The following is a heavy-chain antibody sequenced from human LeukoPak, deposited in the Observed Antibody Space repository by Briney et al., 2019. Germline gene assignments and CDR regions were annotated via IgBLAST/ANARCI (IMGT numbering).Heavy chain of an antibody. CDR1: GFTFSSYA. Sequence: GGSLRLSCAASGFTFSSYAMSWVRQAPGKGLEWVSAISGSGGSTYYADSVKGRFTVSRDNSKNTLYLQMNSLRAEDTALYYCARGRGGDYVPSRFDYWGQGTLVTVSS. D-gene: IGHD4-17*01. CDR2: ISGSGGST. V-gene: IGHV3-23*01. CDR3: ARGRGGDYVPSRFDY. J-gene: IGHJ4*02.